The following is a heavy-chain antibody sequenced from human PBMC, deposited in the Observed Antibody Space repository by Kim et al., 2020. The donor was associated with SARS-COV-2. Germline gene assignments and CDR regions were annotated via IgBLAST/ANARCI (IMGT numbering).Heavy chain of an antibody. Sequence: SETLSLTCSVSGGSISDYYWSWIRQPPGKGLEWIGYIHYSGSTVYSPSLKSRVSMSVDTSKNQFSLNLHSVTAADTATFYCGRGVGLDYWGRGILVTVSS. CDR3: GRGVGLDY. CDR1: GGSISDYY. CDR2: IHYSGST. J-gene: IGHJ4*02. V-gene: IGHV4-59*13.